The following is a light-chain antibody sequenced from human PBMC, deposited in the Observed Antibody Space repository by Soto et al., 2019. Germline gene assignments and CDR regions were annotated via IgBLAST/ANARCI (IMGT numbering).Light chain of an antibody. CDR2: GAS. J-gene: IGKJ5*01. CDR1: QSVSSSY. CDR3: QQYGSSSIT. Sequence: VLTQSPGTVSLSPGERATLSCRASQSVSSSYLAWYQQKPGQAPRLLIYGASNRATGIPDRFSGSGSGTDFTLTISRLEPEDFAVYYCQQYGSSSITFGQGTRLEI. V-gene: IGKV3-20*01.